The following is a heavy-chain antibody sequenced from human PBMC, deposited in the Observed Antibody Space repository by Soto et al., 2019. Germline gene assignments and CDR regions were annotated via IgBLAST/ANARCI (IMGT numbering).Heavy chain of an antibody. Sequence: SETLSLTCAVSGGSISSTNWWSWVRQPPGKGLEFIVEIYHSGSTNYNPSLKSRVTISVDKSKNQFSLKLSSVTAADTAVYYCARGRAPQNYFDSSGSSYPLYFDYWGPGIMVTSPQ. D-gene: IGHD3-22*01. J-gene: IGHJ4*02. CDR2: IYHSGST. CDR1: GGSISSTNW. CDR3: ARGRAPQNYFDSSGSSYPLYFDY. V-gene: IGHV4-4*02.